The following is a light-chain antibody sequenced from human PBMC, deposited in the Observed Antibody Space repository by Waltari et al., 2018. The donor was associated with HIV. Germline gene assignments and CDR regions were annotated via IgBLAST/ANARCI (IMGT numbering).Light chain of an antibody. CDR3: QSYDSSLRGV. J-gene: IGLJ3*02. CDR1: GSNIGAGYD. CDR2: ENT. Sequence: QSVLTQPPSVSGAPGQRVTISCSGSGSNIGAGYDVHWYQQLPGSAPKPPIYENTKRPSGVPYRFSGSKSGTSASLAITGLQAEDEADYYCQSYDSSLRGVFGGGTKLTVL. V-gene: IGLV1-40*01.